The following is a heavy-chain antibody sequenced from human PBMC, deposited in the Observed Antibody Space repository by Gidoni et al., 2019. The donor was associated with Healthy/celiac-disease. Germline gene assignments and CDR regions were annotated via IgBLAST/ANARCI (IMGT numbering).Heavy chain of an antibody. V-gene: IGHV3-23*01. CDR1: GFTFSSYA. D-gene: IGHD3-3*01. CDR2: ISGSGGST. J-gene: IGHJ5*02. Sequence: EVQLLESGGGLVQPGGSLRLSCAASGFTFSSYAMSWVRQAPGKGLEWVSAISGSGGSTYYADSVKGRFTISRDNSKNTLYLQMNSLRAEDTAVYYCAKVSVPGRFLEWLSLPGWFDPWGQGTLVTVSS. CDR3: AKVSVPGRFLEWLSLPGWFDP.